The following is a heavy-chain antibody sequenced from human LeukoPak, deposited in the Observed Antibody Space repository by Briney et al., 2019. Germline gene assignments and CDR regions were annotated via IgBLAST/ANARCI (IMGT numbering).Heavy chain of an antibody. CDR2: ISSSSSYI. D-gene: IGHD2-15*01. CDR1: GFTFSSYS. Sequence: KPGGSLRLSCTASGFTFSSYSMNWVRQAPGKALEWVSSISSSSSYIYYADSVKGRFTISRDNAKDSLYLQMNSLRAEDTAVYYCARDLIRPDTYCSGGSCHIDYWGQGTLVTVSS. V-gene: IGHV3-21*01. CDR3: ARDLIRPDTYCSGGSCHIDY. J-gene: IGHJ4*02.